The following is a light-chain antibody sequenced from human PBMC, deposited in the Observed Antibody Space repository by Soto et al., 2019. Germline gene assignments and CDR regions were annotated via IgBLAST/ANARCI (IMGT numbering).Light chain of an antibody. V-gene: IGKV3-11*01. Sequence: EIVLTQSPATLSLSPGERATLSCRASQSVSSYSAWYQQKPGQAPRLLIYDASNRATGIPARFSGSGSGTDFTLTISSLEPEDFAVDYCQQRSNWPRGTFGQGTKVEIK. CDR3: QQRSNWPRGT. J-gene: IGKJ1*01. CDR1: QSVSSY. CDR2: DAS.